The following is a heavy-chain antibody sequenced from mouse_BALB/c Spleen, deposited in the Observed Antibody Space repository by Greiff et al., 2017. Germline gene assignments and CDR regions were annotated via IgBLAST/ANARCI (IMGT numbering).Heavy chain of an antibody. V-gene: IGHV1S135*01. Sequence: EVQLQQSGPELGKPGASVKISCKASGYSFTGYNMYWVKQSHRKSLEWIGYIDPYNGGTSYNQKSKGKATLTVDKSSSTAYMHLNSLTSEDSAIYYCARGGYDAMDYWGQGTSVTVSS. CDR3: ARGGYDAMDY. CDR1: GYSFTGYN. CDR2: IDPYNGGT. J-gene: IGHJ4*01.